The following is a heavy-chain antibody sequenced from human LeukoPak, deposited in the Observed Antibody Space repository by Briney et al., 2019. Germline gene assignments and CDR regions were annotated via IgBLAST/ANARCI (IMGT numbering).Heavy chain of an antibody. CDR3: ARDYYDASGYHYEKAFDI. V-gene: IGHV4-31*03. D-gene: IGHD3-22*01. J-gene: IGHJ3*02. Sequence: SQTLSLTCTVSGDSISSGGYYWSWIRQHPGKRLEWIGRVSYTGHTYYNPSLRSRLTISVDTSKNHFSLKLSSVTAADTAVYYCARDYYDASGYHYEKAFDIWGQGTMVTVSS. CDR2: VSYTGHT. CDR1: GDSISSGGYY.